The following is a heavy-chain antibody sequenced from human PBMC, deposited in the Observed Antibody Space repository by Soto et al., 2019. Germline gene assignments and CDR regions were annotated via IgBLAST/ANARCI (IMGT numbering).Heavy chain of an antibody. V-gene: IGHV1-69*06. D-gene: IGHD5-12*01. J-gene: IGHJ6*02. CDR2: IVPLFRTT. CDR3: ARGGYSITWSNLLDRSGLDV. CDR1: GGTFSSYA. Sequence: QVQLVQSGAEAKKPGSSVKVSCKTSGGTFSSYAISWVRQAPGQGLEWMGGIVPLFRTTNYAQKFQGRVTITADTSTYKVYMELSGLRSGDTAVYYCARGGYSITWSNLLDRSGLDVWGQGTTVTVSS.